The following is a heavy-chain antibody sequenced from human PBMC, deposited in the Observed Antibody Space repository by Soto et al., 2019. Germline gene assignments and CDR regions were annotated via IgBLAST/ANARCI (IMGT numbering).Heavy chain of an antibody. Sequence: PSETLSLTCAVYGGSFSGYYWSWIRQHLGTGLEWIGDIHHSGSTNYNPSLTSRVSISADTSENEFSLNLSSKTPADTAVYYCARGTPKVQWFDPLGLVTLGIFSS. CDR3: ARGTPKVQWFDP. V-gene: IGHV4-34*01. J-gene: IGHJ5*02. CDR1: GGSFSGYY. CDR2: IHHSGST.